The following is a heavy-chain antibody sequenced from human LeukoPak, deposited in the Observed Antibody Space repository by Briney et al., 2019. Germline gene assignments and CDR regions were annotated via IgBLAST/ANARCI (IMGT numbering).Heavy chain of an antibody. CDR2: ISSNGGST. J-gene: IGHJ4*02. D-gene: IGHD5-18*01. V-gene: IGHV3-64*01. Sequence: GGSLRLSCAASEFSVGSNYMHWVRQAPGKGLEHVSAISSNGGSTYYANSVKGRFTISRDNSKNTLYLQMGSLRAEDMAVYYCARAGPGLQLWLLFDYWGQGTLVTVSS. CDR1: EFSVGSNY. CDR3: ARAGPGLQLWLLFDY.